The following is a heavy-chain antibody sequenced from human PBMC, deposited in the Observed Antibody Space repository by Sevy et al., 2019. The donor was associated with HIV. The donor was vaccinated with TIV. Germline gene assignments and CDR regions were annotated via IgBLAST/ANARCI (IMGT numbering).Heavy chain of an antibody. D-gene: IGHD6-13*01. V-gene: IGHV3-7*03. J-gene: IGHJ3*02. Sequence: GGSLRLSCAASGFTFSSYWMSWVRQAPGKGLEWVANIKQDGSVKYDVDSVKGRFTISRDNAKNSLYLQMNSLRAEDTAVYYCASGSSSWIDAFDIWGQGTMVTVSS. CDR3: ASGSSSWIDAFDI. CDR1: GFTFSSYW. CDR2: IKQDGSVK.